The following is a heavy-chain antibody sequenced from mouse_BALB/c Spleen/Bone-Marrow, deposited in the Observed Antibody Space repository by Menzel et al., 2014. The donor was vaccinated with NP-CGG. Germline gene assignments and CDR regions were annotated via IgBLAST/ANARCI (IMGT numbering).Heavy chain of an antibody. CDR2: ISSGSSTI. CDR3: ARYYGNYSGYFDV. V-gene: IGHV5-17*02. CDR1: GLTFSSFG. Sequence: EVKLVESGGGLVQPGGSRKLSCAASGLTFSSFGMHWVRQAPEKGLEWVAYISSGSSTIYYADTVKGRFTISRDNPKNTLFLQMTSLRSEDTAMYYCARYYGNYSGYFDVWGAGTTVTVSS. D-gene: IGHD2-1*01. J-gene: IGHJ1*01.